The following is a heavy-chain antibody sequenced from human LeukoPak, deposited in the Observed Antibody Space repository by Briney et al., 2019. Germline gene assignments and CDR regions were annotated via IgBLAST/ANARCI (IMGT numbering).Heavy chain of an antibody. D-gene: IGHD3-10*01. CDR2: INAGNGNT. V-gene: IGHV1-3*01. Sequence: WASVKVSCKASGYTFSKYTMHWVRQAPGQRLEWMGWINAGNGNTKYSQKFQGRVTITRDTSASTAYMELSSLRSEDTAVYYCASTQNVNTMVRGVDYYYYGMDVWGQGTTVTVSS. CDR1: GYTFSKYT. J-gene: IGHJ6*02. CDR3: ASTQNVNTMVRGVDYYYYGMDV.